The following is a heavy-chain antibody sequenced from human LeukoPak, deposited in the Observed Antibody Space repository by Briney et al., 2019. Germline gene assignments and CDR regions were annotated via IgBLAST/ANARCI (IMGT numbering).Heavy chain of an antibody. CDR3: ARARRPFGEAPRGMDV. J-gene: IGHJ6*02. V-gene: IGHV3-33*01. D-gene: IGHD3-10*01. CDR2: IWYDGSNK. Sequence: GGSLRLSCAASGFTFSSYGMHWVRQAPGRGLEWVAVIWYDGSNKYYADSVKGRFTISRDNSKNTLYLQMNSLRAEDTAMYYCARARRPFGEAPRGMDVWGQGTTVTVSS. CDR1: GFTFSSYG.